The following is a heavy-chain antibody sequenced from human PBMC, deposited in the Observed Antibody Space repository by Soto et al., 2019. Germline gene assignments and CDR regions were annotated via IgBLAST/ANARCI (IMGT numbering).Heavy chain of an antibody. D-gene: IGHD4-17*01. J-gene: IGHJ4*02. V-gene: IGHV3-30-3*01. CDR2: ISYEGSNK. CDR1: GFTFSSYA. Sequence: QVQLVESGGGVVQPGRSLRLSCAASGFTFSSYAMHWVRQAPGKGLEWVAVISYEGSNKHHADSVKGRFTISRDNSKNPLYLHRNSLRAADTAVYYCAREGGVEYGDYYFDYWGQGTLVTVSS. CDR3: AREGGVEYGDYYFDY.